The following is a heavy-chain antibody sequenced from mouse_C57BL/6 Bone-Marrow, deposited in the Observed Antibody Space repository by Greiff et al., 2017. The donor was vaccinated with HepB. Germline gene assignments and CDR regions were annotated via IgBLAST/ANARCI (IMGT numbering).Heavy chain of an antibody. CDR2: ISNGGGST. V-gene: IGHV5-12*01. Sequence: EVKLMESGGGLVQPGGSLKLSCAASGFTFSDYYLYWVRQTPEKRLEWVAYISNGGGSTYYPDTVKGRFTISRDNAKNTLYLQMSRLKSEDTAMYYCARHNWDPFAYWGQGTLVTVSA. CDR3: ARHNWDPFAY. CDR1: GFTFSDYY. J-gene: IGHJ3*01. D-gene: IGHD4-1*01.